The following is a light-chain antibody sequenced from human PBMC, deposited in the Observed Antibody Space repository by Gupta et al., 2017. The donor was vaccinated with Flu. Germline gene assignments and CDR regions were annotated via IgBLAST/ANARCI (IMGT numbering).Light chain of an antibody. CDR3: SAYTSSSTWV. CDR2: EVS. CDR1: SSDVGGYNY. J-gene: IGLJ3*02. V-gene: IGLV2-14*01. Sequence: QSALTQPASVSGSPGQSIPISSTGTSSDVGGYNYVSWYQQHPGKAPKLMMYEVSNRPSGVSNRFSGSKSGNTASLTISGLQAEDEADYYCSAYTSSSTWVFGGGTKLTVL.